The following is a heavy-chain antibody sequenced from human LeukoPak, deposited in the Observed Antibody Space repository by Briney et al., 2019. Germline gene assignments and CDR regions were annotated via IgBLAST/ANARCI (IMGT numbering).Heavy chain of an antibody. J-gene: IGHJ4*02. CDR2: ISSSGSTI. CDR3: ARDSLNIAVAVDY. CDR1: GFTFSDYY. V-gene: IGHV3-11*04. D-gene: IGHD6-19*01. Sequence: GGSLRLSCAASGFTFSDYYMSWIRQAPGKGLEWVSYISSSGSTIYYADSVKGRFTISRDNAKNSLYLQMNSLRAEDTAVYYCARDSLNIAVAVDYWGQGTLVTVSS.